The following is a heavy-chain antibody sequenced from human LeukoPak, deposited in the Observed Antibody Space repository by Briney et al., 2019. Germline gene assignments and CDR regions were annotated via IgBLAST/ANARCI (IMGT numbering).Heavy chain of an antibody. J-gene: IGHJ4*02. V-gene: IGHV4-34*01. CDR1: GGSFSGYY. CDR3: ARAPGYSSSWFFDY. Sequence: PSETLSLTCAVYGGSFSGYYWSWIRQPPGKGLEWIGEINHSGSTNYNPSLKSRVTISVDTSKSQFSLKLSSVTAADTAVYYCARAPGYSSSWFFDYWGQGTLVTVSS. CDR2: INHSGST. D-gene: IGHD6-13*01.